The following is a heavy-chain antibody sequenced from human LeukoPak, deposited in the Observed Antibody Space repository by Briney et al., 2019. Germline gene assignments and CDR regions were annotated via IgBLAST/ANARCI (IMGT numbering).Heavy chain of an antibody. V-gene: IGHV4-4*07. Sequence: SETLSLTCTVSGGSISSYYWSWIRQPAGKGLEWIGRIYTSGSTNYNPSLKSRVTMSVDTSKNQFSPKLSSVTAADTAVYYCVGTAARNYYYGMDVWGQGTTVTVSS. CDR1: GGSISSYY. D-gene: IGHD2-2*01. CDR2: IYTSGST. CDR3: VGTAARNYYYGMDV. J-gene: IGHJ6*02.